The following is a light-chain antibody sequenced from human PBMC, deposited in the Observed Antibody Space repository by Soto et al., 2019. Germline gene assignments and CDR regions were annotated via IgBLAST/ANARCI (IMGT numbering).Light chain of an antibody. CDR3: QQYNSYSQT. J-gene: IGKJ1*01. CDR1: QSIGTW. Sequence: EIQMTQSPSSLSASLVDRVTITCVASQSIGTWLAWYQQKPGKAPKLLIYDASSLESGVPSRFSGSGSGTEFTLTISSLQPDDFATYYCQQYNSYSQTFGQGTKVDTK. CDR2: DAS. V-gene: IGKV1-5*01.